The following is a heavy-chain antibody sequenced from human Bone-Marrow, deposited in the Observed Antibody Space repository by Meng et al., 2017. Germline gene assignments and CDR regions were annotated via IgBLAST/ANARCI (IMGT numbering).Heavy chain of an antibody. V-gene: IGHV1-69*01. Sequence: QGELVQSGAEVKKTWSSVKVSCKASGGTFSSYAISWVRQAPGQGLEWMGGIIPIFGTANYAQKFQGRVTITADESTSTAYMELSSLRSEDTAVYYCARIPFRRIQGSFWFDPWGQGTLVTVSS. CDR1: GGTFSSYA. CDR2: IIPIFGTA. CDR3: ARIPFRRIQGSFWFDP. J-gene: IGHJ5*02. D-gene: IGHD5-18*01.